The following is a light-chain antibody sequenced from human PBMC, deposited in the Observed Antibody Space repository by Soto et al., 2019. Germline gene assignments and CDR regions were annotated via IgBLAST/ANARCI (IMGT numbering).Light chain of an antibody. CDR3: FSYASSRIFG. J-gene: IGLJ2*01. Sequence: QSALTQPASVSGSPGQSITISCTGSSSDVGTYNLVSWYQHHPGKAPKLMISEVIKRPSGVSNRFSGSKSGNTASLTISGLQAEDEAYYYCFSYASSRIFGLGGGTK. V-gene: IGLV2-23*02. CDR2: EVI. CDR1: SSDVGTYNL.